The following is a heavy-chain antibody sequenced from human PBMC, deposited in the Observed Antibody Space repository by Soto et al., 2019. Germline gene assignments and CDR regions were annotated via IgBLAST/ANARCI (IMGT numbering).Heavy chain of an antibody. Sequence: GASVKVSCKASGYTFTGYYMHWVRQAPGQGLEWMGWINAYSGNTNYAQKLQGRVTMTTDTSTSTAYMELRSLRSDDTAVYYCASTYDSSGDYGDSWGHGTLVTVSS. CDR3: ASTYDSSGDYGDS. V-gene: IGHV1-18*04. D-gene: IGHD3-22*01. CDR2: INAYSGNT. CDR1: GYTFTGYY. J-gene: IGHJ5*01.